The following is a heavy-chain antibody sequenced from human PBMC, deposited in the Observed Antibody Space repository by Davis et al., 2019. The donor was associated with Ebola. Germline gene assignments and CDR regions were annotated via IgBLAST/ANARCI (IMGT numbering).Heavy chain of an antibody. CDR2: IGGSDGST. Sequence: GGSLRLSCEASGFTFGSYAMNWVRQVPGEGLEWIAVIGGSDGSTHYADSVKGRFTISRDNSKNTVYLQMNSLRAEDTAVYYCARGGILRRYYFDYWGQGTLVTVSS. CDR3: ARGGILRRYYFDY. D-gene: IGHD2-21*01. J-gene: IGHJ4*02. V-gene: IGHV3-23*01. CDR1: GFTFGSYA.